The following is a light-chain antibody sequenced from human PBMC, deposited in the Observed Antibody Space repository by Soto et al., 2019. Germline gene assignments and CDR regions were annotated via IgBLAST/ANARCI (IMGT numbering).Light chain of an antibody. V-gene: IGKV2-28*01. CDR1: QSLLHTNGYHY. CDR3: MQLLQTSST. CDR2: WGS. J-gene: IGKJ1*01. Sequence: EIVMTQSPVSLSVTLGEPASISCRSTQSLLHTNGYHYLDWYLQKPGQSPQLLVYWGSNRASGVRDRFSADGAGTDFTLKISRVEAEDVSIYNCMQLLQTSSTFGPGTKVELK.